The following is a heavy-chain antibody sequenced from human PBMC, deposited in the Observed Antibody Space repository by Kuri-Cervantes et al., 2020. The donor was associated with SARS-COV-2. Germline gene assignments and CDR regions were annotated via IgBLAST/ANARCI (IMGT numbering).Heavy chain of an antibody. CDR3: ARHFYGGNAIFQY. CDR2: IYYTGTT. J-gene: IGHJ4*02. D-gene: IGHD4-23*01. Sequence: GSLRLSCTVFGGSVNSYYWTWIRQPPGKGLEWVGSIYYTGTTSYNPSLKSRVTMSIDTSKNQFSLKLSSVTAADTAVYYCARHFYGGNAIFQYWGQGTLVTVSS. CDR1: GGSVNSYY. V-gene: IGHV4-59*08.